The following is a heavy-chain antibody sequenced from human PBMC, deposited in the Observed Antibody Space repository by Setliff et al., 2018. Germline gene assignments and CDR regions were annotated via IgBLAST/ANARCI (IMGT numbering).Heavy chain of an antibody. V-gene: IGHV4-34*01. CDR1: GGTFSDYH. CDR3: ARLPNYVWGSPVDY. CDR2: INHRGST. D-gene: IGHD3-16*01. J-gene: IGHJ4*02. Sequence: SETLSLTCAAYGGTFSDYHWTWIRQSPEKGPEWIGEINHRGSTNYNPSLKSRVTISVDTSKNQFSLTLSSVTAADTAVYYCARLPNYVWGSPVDYWGQGTLVTVSS.